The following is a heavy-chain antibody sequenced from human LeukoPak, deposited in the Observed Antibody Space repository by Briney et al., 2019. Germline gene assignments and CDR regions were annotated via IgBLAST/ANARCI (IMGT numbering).Heavy chain of an antibody. V-gene: IGHV1-58*01. Sequence: VASVKVSRKASGISFMSSAVQSVRQARGQRLEWIGWIVVGSGVTNYAQKFLERVTITRDMSTSTVFMELSSLRSEDTALYYCAAEKRLYCSGGACYPDAFDIWGQGTMVTVSS. D-gene: IGHD2-15*01. J-gene: IGHJ3*02. CDR1: GISFMSSA. CDR3: AAEKRLYCSGGACYPDAFDI. CDR2: IVVGSGVT.